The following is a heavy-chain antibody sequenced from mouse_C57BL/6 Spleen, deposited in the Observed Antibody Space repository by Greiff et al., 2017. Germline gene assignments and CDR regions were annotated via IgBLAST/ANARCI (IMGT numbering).Heavy chain of an antibody. J-gene: IGHJ4*01. Sequence: QVQLQQSGPELVKPGASVKISCKASGYAFSSSWMNWVKQRPGKGLEWIGRIYPGDGDTNYNGKFKGKATLTADKSSSTAYMQLSSLTSEDSAVYFCTSREGLRRGYAMDYWGPGTSVTVSS. CDR3: TSREGLRRGYAMDY. D-gene: IGHD2-12*01. V-gene: IGHV1-82*01. CDR2: IYPGDGDT. CDR1: GYAFSSSW.